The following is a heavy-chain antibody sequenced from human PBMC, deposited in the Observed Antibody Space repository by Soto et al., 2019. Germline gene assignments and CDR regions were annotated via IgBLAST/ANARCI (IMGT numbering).Heavy chain of an antibody. J-gene: IGHJ4*02. CDR1: GYTLTELS. CDR3: VIPPYYDFWSGYYY. CDR2: FDPEDGET. V-gene: IGHV1-24*01. D-gene: IGHD3-3*01. Sequence: GASVKVSCKVSGYTLTELSMHWVRKTTGKGLEWMGGFDPEDGETIYAQKFQGRVTMTEDSSTDTAYMELSSLRSEDTAVYYCVIPPYYDFWSGYYYWGQGTLVTVSS.